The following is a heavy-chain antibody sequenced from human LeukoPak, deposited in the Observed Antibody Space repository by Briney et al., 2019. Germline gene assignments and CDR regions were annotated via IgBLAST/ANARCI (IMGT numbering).Heavy chain of an antibody. V-gene: IGHV3-23*01. Sequence: GGSLRLSCAASGFTFSSYAMSWVRQAPGKGLEWVSAISGSGGSTYYADSVKGRFTISRDNSKNTLYLQMNSLRAEDTAVYYCAKDEHGLEMLYYYYYMDVWGKGTTVTVSS. D-gene: IGHD1/OR15-1a*01. CDR2: ISGSGGST. CDR1: GFTFSSYA. CDR3: AKDEHGLEMLYYYYYMDV. J-gene: IGHJ6*03.